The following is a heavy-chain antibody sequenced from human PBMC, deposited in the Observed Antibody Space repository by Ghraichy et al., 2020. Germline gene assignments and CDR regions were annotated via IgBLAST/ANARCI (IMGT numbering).Heavy chain of an antibody. V-gene: IGHV3-21*04. J-gene: IGHJ1*01. D-gene: IGHD3/OR15-3a*01. CDR1: GFTFISYS. CDR3: AKFARDWPNEYLQH. Sequence: GESLNISCAASGFTFISYSMNWVRQAPGKGLEWVSSITSSSSYIYYADSVKGRFTISRDNAKNSLYLQMNSLRGEDTAVYYCAKFARDWPNEYLQHWGQGALVTVSS. CDR2: ITSSSSYI.